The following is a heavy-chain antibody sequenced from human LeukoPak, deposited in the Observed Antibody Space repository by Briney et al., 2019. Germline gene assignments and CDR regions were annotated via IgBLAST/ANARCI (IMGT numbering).Heavy chain of an antibody. CDR3: ARDGDIAINWFDP. V-gene: IGHV1-46*01. CDR2: INPSGGST. CDR1: GYTFTSYY. D-gene: IGHD5-12*01. Sequence: GASVKVSCKASGYTFTSYYMHWVRQAPGQGLEWMGIINPSGGSTSYAQKFQGRVTMTRDTSISTAYMELSRLRSDDTAVYYCARDGDIAINWFDPWGQGTLVTVSS. J-gene: IGHJ5*02.